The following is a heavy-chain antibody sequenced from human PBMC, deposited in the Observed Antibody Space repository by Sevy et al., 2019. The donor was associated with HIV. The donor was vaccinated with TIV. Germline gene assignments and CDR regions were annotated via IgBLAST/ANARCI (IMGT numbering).Heavy chain of an antibody. V-gene: IGHV4-38-2*01. J-gene: IGHJ6*02. CDR2: IYHSRST. Sequence: SETLSLTCAVSGYSISSGYYWGWIRQPPGKGLEWIGSIYHSRSTYYNPSLKSRVTISVDTSKNQFSLKLSSVTAADTAVYYCARVSPDIVVVPAARSGYYYYYGMDVWGQGTTVTVSS. CDR1: GYSISSGYY. D-gene: IGHD2-2*01. CDR3: ARVSPDIVVVPAARSGYYYYYGMDV.